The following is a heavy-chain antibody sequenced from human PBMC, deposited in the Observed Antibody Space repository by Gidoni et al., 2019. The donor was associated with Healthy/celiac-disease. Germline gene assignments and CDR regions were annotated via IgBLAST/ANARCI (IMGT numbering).Heavy chain of an antibody. Sequence: QVQLVESGGGVVQPGRSLRLSCAASGFTFSSYAMHWVRQAPGKGLEWVAVISYDGSNKYYADSVKGRFTISRDNSKNTLYLQMNSLRAEDTAVYYCARSRIAAAGGGYFDYWGQGTLVTVSS. J-gene: IGHJ4*02. D-gene: IGHD6-13*01. CDR1: GFTFSSYA. V-gene: IGHV3-30-3*01. CDR3: ARSRIAAAGGGYFDY. CDR2: ISYDGSNK.